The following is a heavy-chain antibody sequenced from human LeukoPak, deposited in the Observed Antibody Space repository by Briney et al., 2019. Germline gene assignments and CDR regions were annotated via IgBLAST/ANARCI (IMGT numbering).Heavy chain of an antibody. J-gene: IGHJ4*02. V-gene: IGHV4-31*03. CDR3: ARVSDILTEGYYYFDY. CDR2: VYYDGST. D-gene: IGHD3-9*01. Sequence: PSETLSLTCTVSGDSFSSANYYWTWVRQPPGKGLEWIGYVYYDGSTYYHPSLQSRVTISVDTSKNQFSLKLSSVTAADTAVYYCARVSDILTEGYYYFDYWGQGTLVTVSS. CDR1: GDSFSSANYY.